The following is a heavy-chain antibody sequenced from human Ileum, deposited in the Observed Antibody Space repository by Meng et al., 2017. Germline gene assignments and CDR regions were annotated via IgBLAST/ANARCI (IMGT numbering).Heavy chain of an antibody. CDR3: AREYDNSYNFDY. V-gene: IGHV1-46*01. D-gene: IGHD5-24*01. CDR1: GYTFTGNN. J-gene: IGHJ4*02. Sequence: QVQLVQSGAKGKKPGASLKVSCKTSGYTFTGNNIHWVRQAPGQGPEWIGIIKSSGDITIYAQNFQGRVTMTRDTSTSTVYMELSSLRSEDTATYYCAREYDNSYNFDYWGQGTLVTVSS. CDR2: IKSSGDIT.